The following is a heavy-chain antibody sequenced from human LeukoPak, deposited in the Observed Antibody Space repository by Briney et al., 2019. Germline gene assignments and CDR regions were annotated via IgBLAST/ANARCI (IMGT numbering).Heavy chain of an antibody. CDR1: GFTSSDYY. V-gene: IGHV3-11*05. J-gene: IGHJ3*02. D-gene: IGHD6-19*01. CDR3: AREGIAVADDAFDI. CDR2: TSGSSSHT. Sequence: GGSLRLSCAASGFTSSDYYMSWIRQAPGKGLEWVSYTSGSSSHTNYADSVKGRFTISRDNAKNSLYLQMNSLRAEDTAVYYCAREGIAVADDAFDIWGQGTMVTVSS.